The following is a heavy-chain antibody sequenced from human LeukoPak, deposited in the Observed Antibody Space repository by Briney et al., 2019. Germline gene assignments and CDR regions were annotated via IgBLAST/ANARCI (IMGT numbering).Heavy chain of an antibody. Sequence: SETLSLTCTVSLGGSISNYYLSWIRQSAVKGLEWIGRIYTGGSTNYNPSLRGRVTMSVDTSNNQFSLKLWSVAAADTAVYYCARGTVAGHPYFDYWGQGTLVTVSS. CDR2: IYTGGST. CDR1: LGGSISNYY. V-gene: IGHV4-4*07. CDR3: ARGTVAGHPYFDY. J-gene: IGHJ4*02. D-gene: IGHD6-19*01.